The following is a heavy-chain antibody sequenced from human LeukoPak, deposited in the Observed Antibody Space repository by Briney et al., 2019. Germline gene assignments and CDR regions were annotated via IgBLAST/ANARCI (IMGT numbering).Heavy chain of an antibody. V-gene: IGHV3-30*02. Sequence: GGSLRLSCTTSGFSFSNFGMHWVRQAPDKGLELLAFIRYDGSNEYSADSVKGRFTISRDNSRNTLFLQMDSLRSEDTAVYYCARDLGIFGDFDYWGQGTLVIVSS. D-gene: IGHD3-3*01. CDR3: ARDLGIFGDFDY. CDR1: GFSFSNFG. J-gene: IGHJ4*02. CDR2: IRYDGSNE.